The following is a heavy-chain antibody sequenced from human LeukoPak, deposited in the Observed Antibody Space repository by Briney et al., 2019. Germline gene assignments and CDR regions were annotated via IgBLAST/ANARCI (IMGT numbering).Heavy chain of an antibody. CDR3: AGVLYSYDSSVLGWFDP. J-gene: IGHJ5*02. CDR1: GGSVSSGDYY. CDR2: IYYSGST. V-gene: IGHV4-30-4*08. D-gene: IGHD3-22*01. Sequence: SQTLSLTCAVSGGSVSSGDYYWSWLRQPPGKGLEWIRYIYYSGSTYYNPSLKNRVTISVDTSKNLFSLKLSSVTAADTAVYYCAGVLYSYDSSVLGWFDPWGQGTLVTVSS.